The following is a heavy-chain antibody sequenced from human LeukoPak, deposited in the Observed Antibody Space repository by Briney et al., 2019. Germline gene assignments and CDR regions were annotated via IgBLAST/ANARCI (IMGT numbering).Heavy chain of an antibody. CDR2: FSGSGGSGGST. J-gene: IGHJ3*02. Sequence: GGSLRLSCAASGFTFINAWMSWVRQAPGKGLEWVSAFSGSGGSGGSTYYADSVKGRFTISRDNSKNTLYLQMNSLRAEDTAVYYCAKHRGSSWYDAFDICGQGTMVTVSS. CDR3: AKHRGSSWYDAFDI. D-gene: IGHD6-13*01. V-gene: IGHV3-23*01. CDR1: GFTFINAW.